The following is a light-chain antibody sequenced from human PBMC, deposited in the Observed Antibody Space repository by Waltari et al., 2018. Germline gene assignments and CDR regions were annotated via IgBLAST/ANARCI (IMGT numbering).Light chain of an antibody. CDR3: QHSFGNPPWT. CDR2: DSS. J-gene: IGKJ1*01. Sequence: DLQMAQSPSSLSASIGDSVTITCRASQFINTYLNWYQHKPGEAPKLLMYDSSTLQIGVPSRFSGSGSGTDFNLTISSLQPEDIATYYCQHSFGNPPWTFGRGTKV. CDR1: QFINTY. V-gene: IGKV1-39*01.